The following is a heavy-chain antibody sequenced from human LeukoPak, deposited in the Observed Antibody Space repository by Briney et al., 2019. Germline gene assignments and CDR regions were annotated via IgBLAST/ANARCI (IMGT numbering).Heavy chain of an antibody. CDR2: INPNSGGT. J-gene: IGHJ6*03. V-gene: IGHV1-2*02. CDR1: GYTFTGYY. CDR3: ANGLKYDSSGKVYYYMDV. D-gene: IGHD3-22*01. Sequence: ASVKVSCKASGYTFTGYYMHWVRQAPGQGLEWMGWINPNSGGTNYAQKFQGRVTITADKSTSTAYMELSSLRSEDTAVYYCANGLKYDSSGKVYYYMDVWGKGTTVTVSS.